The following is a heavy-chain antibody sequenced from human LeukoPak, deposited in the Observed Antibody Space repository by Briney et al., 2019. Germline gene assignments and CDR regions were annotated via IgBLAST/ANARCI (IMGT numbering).Heavy chain of an antibody. V-gene: IGHV3-23*01. Sequence: GGSLRLSCAASGFTFSSYAMNWVRQAPGKGLEWVSGISGSDNSTYYADSVKGRFTVSRDNSKNTLYLQMNSLRAEDTAVYYCAKGPAPPTLFDYWGQGTLVTVSS. D-gene: IGHD6-25*01. CDR3: AKGPAPPTLFDY. J-gene: IGHJ4*02. CDR1: GFTFSSYA. CDR2: ISGSDNST.